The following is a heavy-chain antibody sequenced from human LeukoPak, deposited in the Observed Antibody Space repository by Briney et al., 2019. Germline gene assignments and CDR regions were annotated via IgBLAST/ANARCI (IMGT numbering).Heavy chain of an antibody. CDR1: GYSITSGYY. V-gene: IGHV4-38-2*02. CDR3: ARVTGPQNWNNEQPTWFDP. J-gene: IGHJ5*02. Sequence: SETLSLTCSVSGYSITSGYYWGWIRQPPGRGLEWIGSIYHNGNRFFRPSLKSRLTISVDTSKNQFSLTLTSVTAADTAVYYCARVTGPQNWNNEQPTWFDPWGQGTLVTVSS. D-gene: IGHD1/OR15-1a*01. CDR2: IYHNGNR.